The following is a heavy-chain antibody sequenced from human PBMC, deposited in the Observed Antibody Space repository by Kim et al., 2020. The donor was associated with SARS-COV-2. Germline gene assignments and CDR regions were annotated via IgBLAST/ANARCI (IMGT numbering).Heavy chain of an antibody. CDR3: ARHWSQWLVSGGSRNWFDP. Sequence: SETLSLTCTVSGGSISSSSYYWGWLRPPPGKGLEWIGSIYYSGSTYYNPSLKSRATISVDTSKNQFSLKLSSVTAADTAVYYCARHWSQWLVSGGSRNWFDPWGQGTLVTVSS. CDR1: GGSISSSSYY. CDR2: IYYSGST. D-gene: IGHD6-19*01. J-gene: IGHJ5*02. V-gene: IGHV4-39*01.